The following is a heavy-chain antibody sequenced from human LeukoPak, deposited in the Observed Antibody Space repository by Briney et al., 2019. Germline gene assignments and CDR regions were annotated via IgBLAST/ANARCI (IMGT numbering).Heavy chain of an antibody. Sequence: SQTLSLTCTVAGGSISSGDYYWSWIRQPPGKGLEWIGYIYYSGSTYYNPSLKSRVTIPIDTSKNQFSLKLTSVTAADTAVYYCASYTVTTYGKCFDPWGQGTLVTVSS. D-gene: IGHD4-17*01. CDR1: GGSISSGDYY. J-gene: IGHJ5*02. CDR2: IYYSGST. V-gene: IGHV4-30-4*01. CDR3: ASYTVTTYGKCFDP.